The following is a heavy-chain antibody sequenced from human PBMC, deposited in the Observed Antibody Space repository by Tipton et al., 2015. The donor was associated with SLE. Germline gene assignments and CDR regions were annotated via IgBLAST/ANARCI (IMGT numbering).Heavy chain of an antibody. V-gene: IGHV3-23*01. CDR1: GFTFSDYY. CDR3: AKDGYYYDSSGYSRMDV. Sequence: SLRLSCAASGFTFSDYYMSWIRQAPGKRLEWVSGISGSGDSTNYADSVKGRFTMSRDNSKNTLYLQMNSLRAEDTAVYYCAKDGYYYDSSGYSRMDVWGKGTTVTFSS. D-gene: IGHD3-22*01. J-gene: IGHJ6*03. CDR2: ISGSGDST.